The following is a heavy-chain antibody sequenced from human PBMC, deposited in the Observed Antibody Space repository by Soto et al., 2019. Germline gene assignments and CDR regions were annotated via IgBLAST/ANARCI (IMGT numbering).Heavy chain of an antibody. CDR3: ASEQGYCSGGSCYTGNYYYGMDV. D-gene: IGHD2-15*01. J-gene: IGHJ6*02. V-gene: IGHV1-69*13. Sequence: SVKVSCKASGGTFSSYAISWVRQAPGQGLEWMGGIIPIFGTANYAQKFQGRVTITADESTSTAYMELSSLRSEDTAVYYCASEQGYCSGGSCYTGNYYYGMDVWGQGTTVTVSS. CDR1: GGTFSSYA. CDR2: IIPIFGTA.